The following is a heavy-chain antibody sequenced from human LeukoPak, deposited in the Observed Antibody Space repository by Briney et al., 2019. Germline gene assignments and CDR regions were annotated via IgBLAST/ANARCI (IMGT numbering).Heavy chain of an antibody. V-gene: IGHV4-39*01. CDR2: IYYSGST. D-gene: IGHD3-22*01. Sequence: PSETLSLTCTVSGGSISSSSYYWGWIRQPPGKGLEWIGSIYYSGSTYYNPSLKSRVTISVDTSKNQFSLKLSSVTAADTAVYYCARHSRGYYYDSSGYRWGQGTPVTVSS. CDR3: ARHSRGYYYDSSGYR. J-gene: IGHJ4*02. CDR1: GGSISSSSYY.